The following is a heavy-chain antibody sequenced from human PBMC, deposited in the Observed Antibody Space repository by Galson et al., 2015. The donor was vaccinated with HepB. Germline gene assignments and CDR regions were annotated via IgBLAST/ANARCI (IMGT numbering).Heavy chain of an antibody. J-gene: IGHJ2*01. CDR1: GGSISSSSYY. V-gene: IGHV4-39*07. CDR2: IYYSGST. Sequence: SEPLSLTCTVSGGSISSSSYYWGWIRQPPGKGLEWIGSIYYSGSTYYNPSLKSRVTISVDTSKNQFSLKLSSVTAADTAVYYCADQPAVMNWYFDLWGRGTLVTVSS. CDR3: ADQPAVMNWYFDL. D-gene: IGHD2-2*01.